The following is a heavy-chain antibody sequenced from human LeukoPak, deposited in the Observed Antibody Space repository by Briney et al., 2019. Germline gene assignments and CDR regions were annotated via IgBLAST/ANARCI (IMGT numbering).Heavy chain of an antibody. D-gene: IGHD4-17*01. CDR2: INTNTGNP. CDR1: GYTFTSYA. J-gene: IGHJ6*02. CDR3: ARVGGDYEYYYYGMDV. V-gene: IGHV7-4-1*01. Sequence: ASVKVSCTASGYTFTSYAMNWVRQAPGQGLEWMGWINTNTGNPTYAQGFTGRFVFSLDTSVSTAYLQICSLKAEDTAVYYCARVGGDYEYYYYGMDVWGQGTTVTVSS.